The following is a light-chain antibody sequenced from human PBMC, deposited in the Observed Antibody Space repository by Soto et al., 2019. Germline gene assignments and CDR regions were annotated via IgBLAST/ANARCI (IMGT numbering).Light chain of an antibody. CDR1: SEHSTYI. V-gene: IGLV4-60*03. Sequence: QSVLTQSSSASASLGSSVKLTCTLSSEHSTYIIAWHQQQPGKAPRYLMKLEGSRSYNRESGVPDRFSGSSSGADRYLTISNLQPEYDADSYCETWDSNTCVFGGGTKLTVL. CDR3: ETWDSNTCV. J-gene: IGLJ3*02. CDR2: LEGSRSY.